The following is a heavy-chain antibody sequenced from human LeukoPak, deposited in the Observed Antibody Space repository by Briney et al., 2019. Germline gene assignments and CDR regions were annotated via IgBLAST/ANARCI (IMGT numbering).Heavy chain of an antibody. CDR1: GGSFSGYY. CDR3: ARVLYSIHDY. J-gene: IGHJ4*02. D-gene: IGHD6-13*01. CDR2: INHSGST. V-gene: IGHV4-34*01. Sequence: KPSETLSLTCAVYGGSFSGYYWSWIRQPPGKGLEWIGEINHSGSTNYNPSLKSRVTISVDTSKNQFSLKLSSVTAADTAVYYCARVLYSIHDYWGQGTLVTVSS.